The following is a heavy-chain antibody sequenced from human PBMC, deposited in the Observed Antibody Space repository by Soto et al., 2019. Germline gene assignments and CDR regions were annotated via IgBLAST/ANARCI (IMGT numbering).Heavy chain of an antibody. CDR3: ARAISGYVT. J-gene: IGHJ5*02. CDR1: GLTYSTYA. CDR2: INAGEGYT. Sequence: QVHLVQSGAEVKHPGASVRVSCKASGLTYSTYAIQWVRQAPGQGLDWMGWINAGEGYTRYSQDFQGRVTLTSVTSARTTYMDLSNLTFEDTAVYYCARAISGYVTWGQGTQVTVSS. V-gene: IGHV1-3*01. D-gene: IGHD5-12*01.